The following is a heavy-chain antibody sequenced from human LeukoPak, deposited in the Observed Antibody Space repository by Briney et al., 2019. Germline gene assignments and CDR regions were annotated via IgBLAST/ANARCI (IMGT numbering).Heavy chain of an antibody. D-gene: IGHD2-8*01. CDR3: ARDGCTNGVCYPKLDY. V-gene: IGHV3-23*01. CDR1: GFTFSSYA. Sequence: PGGSLRLSCAASGFTFSSYAMSWVRQAPGKGLEWVSAISGSGAGTFYADSVKGRFTISRDNAKNSLYLQMNSLRAEDTAVYYCARDGCTNGVCYPKLDYWGQGTLVTVSS. CDR2: ISGSGAGT. J-gene: IGHJ4*02.